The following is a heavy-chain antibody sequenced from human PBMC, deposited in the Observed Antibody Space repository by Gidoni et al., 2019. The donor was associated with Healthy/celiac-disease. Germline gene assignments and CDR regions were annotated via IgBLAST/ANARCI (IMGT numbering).Heavy chain of an antibody. Sequence: QVQLVQSGAEVKKPGASVKVSCKASGYTFTSYGISWVRQAPGQGLEWMGWISAYNGNTNYAQKRQGRVTMTTDTSTSTAYRELRSLRSDDTAVYYCARVGSSSLGYYYYYGMDVWGQGTTVTVSS. V-gene: IGHV1-18*01. CDR2: ISAYNGNT. CDR1: GYTFTSYG. J-gene: IGHJ6*02. D-gene: IGHD6-6*01. CDR3: ARVGSSSLGYYYYYGMDV.